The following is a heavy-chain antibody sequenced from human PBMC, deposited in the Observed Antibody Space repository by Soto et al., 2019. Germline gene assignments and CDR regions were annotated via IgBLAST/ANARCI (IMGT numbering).Heavy chain of an antibody. D-gene: IGHD3-10*01. Sequence: QMQLQESGPGLVKPSETLSLICSVSGDSITAYYLSWLRQSPGKELEWIGYIYHNGETNYNPSLKSRVTISADTSKTQFSLRLSSVTAADTGVYYCARDKGGEFLKGSGMDVWGQGITVIVSS. CDR2: IYHNGET. CDR3: ARDKGGEFLKGSGMDV. V-gene: IGHV4-59*01. J-gene: IGHJ6*02. CDR1: GDSITAYY.